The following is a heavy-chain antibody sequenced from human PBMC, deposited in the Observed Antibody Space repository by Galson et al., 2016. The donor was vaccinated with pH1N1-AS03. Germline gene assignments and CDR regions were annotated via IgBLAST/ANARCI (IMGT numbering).Heavy chain of an antibody. J-gene: IGHJ3*02. V-gene: IGHV4-34*01. CDR2: IYYSGTT. CDR3: ARPLAVTDAFDI. CDR1: RGSFSGFY. D-gene: IGHD2-21*02. Sequence: SETLSLTCGLNRGSFSGFYWSWIRQPPGKGLEWIGSIYYSGTTYYTSSLKSRVTISVDTSKNEFSLRLTSVTAADTAVYYCARPLAVTDAFDIWGQGTMVTIS.